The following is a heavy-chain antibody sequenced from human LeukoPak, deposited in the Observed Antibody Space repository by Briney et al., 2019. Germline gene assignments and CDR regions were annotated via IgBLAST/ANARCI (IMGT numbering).Heavy chain of an antibody. CDR1: GFTFRSYA. V-gene: IGHV3-23*01. CDR3: ARDKYYYGSGSCMDV. D-gene: IGHD3-10*01. Sequence: GGSLRLSCAASGFTFRSYAMSWVRQAPGKGLEWVSGISGSDGSTYYADSVKGRFTISRDNSKNTLYLQMNSLRAEDTAVYYCARDKYYYGSGSCMDVWGKGTTVTVSS. J-gene: IGHJ6*03. CDR2: ISGSDGST.